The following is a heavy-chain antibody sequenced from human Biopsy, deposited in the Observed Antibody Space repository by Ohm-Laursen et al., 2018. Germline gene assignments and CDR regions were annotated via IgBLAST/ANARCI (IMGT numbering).Heavy chain of an antibody. CDR2: VYNGGIT. CDR1: GGSISRSAYY. CDR3: ARTPRDSFWSGSYKRGLWFDP. V-gene: IGHV4-61*05. Sequence: GTLSLTCTVSGGSISRSAYYWAWIRQTPGKGLEWIGHVYNGGITNYNPSLKSRVTISKDTSKNQFSLQLSSVTAADTAVYYCARTPRDSFWSGSYKRGLWFDPWGQGTLVTVSS. J-gene: IGHJ5*02. D-gene: IGHD3-3*01.